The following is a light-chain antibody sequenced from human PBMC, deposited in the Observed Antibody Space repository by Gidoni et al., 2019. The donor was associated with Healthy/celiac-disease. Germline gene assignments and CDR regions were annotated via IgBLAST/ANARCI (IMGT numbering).Light chain of an antibody. CDR3: SSYTSSSTLYV. J-gene: IGLJ1*01. CDR2: DVS. V-gene: IGLV2-14*03. CDR1: SSDIGGYHY. Sequence: QSARTQPASVSGSPGQSITLDCTGTSSDIGGYHYVSWYQPPPGKAPNLMLYDVSNRPSGVSNGFSGSKSGNTASLTISGLQADDEADYYCSSYTSSSTLYVFGTGTKVTVL.